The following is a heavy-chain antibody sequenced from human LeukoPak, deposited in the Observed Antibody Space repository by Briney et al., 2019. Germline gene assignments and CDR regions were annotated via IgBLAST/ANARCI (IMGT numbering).Heavy chain of an antibody. CDR3: ARDGIAAARSHYYYYMDV. CDR2: IYNSGTS. V-gene: IGHV4-30-4*01. CDR1: GGSIRSGDYY. D-gene: IGHD6-13*01. J-gene: IGHJ6*03. Sequence: SETLSLTCTVSGGSIRSGDYYWSWIRQPPGMGLEWIGYIYNSGTSYYNPSLKSRVVISGDTSKNQFSLRLSSVTAADTAVYYCARDGIAAARSHYYYYMDVWGKGTTVTVSS.